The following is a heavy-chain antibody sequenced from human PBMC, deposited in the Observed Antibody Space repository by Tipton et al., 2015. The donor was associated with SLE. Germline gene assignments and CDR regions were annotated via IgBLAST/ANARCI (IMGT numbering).Heavy chain of an antibody. CDR3: AKANYYDTSLDI. V-gene: IGHV3-9*01. CDR2: ISWDIANK. Sequence: SLRLSCAASGFTFDDYAMHWVRQSPGKGLEWVSSISWDIANKRYAHSVRGRFTVSRDNAKNSLYLQMNSLREEDTALFYCAKANYYDTSLDIWGRGTMVIVSS. CDR1: GFTFDDYA. D-gene: IGHD3-16*01. J-gene: IGHJ3*02.